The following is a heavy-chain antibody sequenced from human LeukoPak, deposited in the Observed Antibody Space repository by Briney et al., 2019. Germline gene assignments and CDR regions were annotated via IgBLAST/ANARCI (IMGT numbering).Heavy chain of an antibody. CDR1: GCSISGYK. D-gene: IGHD3-3*01. CDR2: IYDTGST. J-gene: IGHJ4*02. Sequence: SETLSLTCSVSGCSISGYKWTWIRQPPGTGPEWIGYIYDTGSTNYNSSLRSRVTISVDTSRNQFSLKLHSVTAADTAVYYCARFWSGFDYWGQGALLTVSS. V-gene: IGHV4-59*01. CDR3: ARFWSGFDY.